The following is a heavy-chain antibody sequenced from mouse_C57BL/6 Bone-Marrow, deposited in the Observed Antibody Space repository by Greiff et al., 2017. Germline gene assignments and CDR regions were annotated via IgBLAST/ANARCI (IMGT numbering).Heavy chain of an antibody. CDR2: IYPGNGST. D-gene: IGHD4-1*02. Sequence: QVQLQQPGAELVKPGASVKMSCKASGYTFTSYWITWVKQRPVQGLEWIGDIYPGNGSTNYNEKFQNKATLTVDTSSSTAYMQLSSMTSEDAAVYYCASTGTWFAYWGQGTLVTVSA. J-gene: IGHJ3*01. CDR1: GYTFTSYW. CDR3: ASTGTWFAY. V-gene: IGHV1-55*01.